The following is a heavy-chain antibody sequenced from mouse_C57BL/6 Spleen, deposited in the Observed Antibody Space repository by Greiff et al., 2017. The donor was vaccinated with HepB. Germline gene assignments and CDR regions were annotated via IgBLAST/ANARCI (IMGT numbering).Heavy chain of an antibody. J-gene: IGHJ4*01. Sequence: VQLKQSGGGLVKPGGSLKLSCAASGFTFSSYTMSWVRQTPEKRLEWVATISGGGGNTYYPDSVKGRFTISRDNAKNTLYLQMSSLRSEDTALYYCARQGNYVDYAMDYWGQRTSVTVSS. CDR1: GFTFSSYT. CDR2: ISGGGGNT. CDR3: ARQGNYVDYAMDY. D-gene: IGHD1-1*01. V-gene: IGHV5-9*01.